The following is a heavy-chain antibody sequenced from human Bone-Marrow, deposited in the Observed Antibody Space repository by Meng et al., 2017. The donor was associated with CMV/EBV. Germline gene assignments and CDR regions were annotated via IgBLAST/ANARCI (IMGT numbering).Heavy chain of an antibody. CDR3: APGFRSWSGSYSS. CDR2: ITHSGST. CDR1: GAPFSGY. V-gene: IGHV4-34*01. J-gene: IGHJ4*02. D-gene: IGHD1-26*01. Sequence: QLHLQQWGAGLLKPSEPLSLTCGVYGAPFSGYWSWVRQPPGKGLEWIGEITHSGSTNYNVSLKSRVTISIDTSKNQFSLKLSSVTATDTAVYYCAPGFRSWSGSYSSWGQGTLVTVSS.